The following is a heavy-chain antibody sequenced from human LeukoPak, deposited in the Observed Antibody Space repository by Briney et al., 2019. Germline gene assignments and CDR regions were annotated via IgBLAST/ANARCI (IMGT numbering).Heavy chain of an antibody. V-gene: IGHV1-2*02. CDR2: SNPNSGGT. J-gene: IGHJ4*02. CDR1: GYTFTGYY. Sequence: SSVKVSCMASGYTFTGYYMHWVRQAPGQGLEWMGWSNPNSGGTNYAQRSHGMGIMTRATSTGTDYIELRRLRSDGTAVYYCARAYGIQLWHHFDYWGQGTLVTVSS. CDR3: ARAYGIQLWHHFDY. D-gene: IGHD5-18*01.